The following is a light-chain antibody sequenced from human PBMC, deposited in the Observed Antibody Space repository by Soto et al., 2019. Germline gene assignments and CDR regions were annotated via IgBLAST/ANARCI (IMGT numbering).Light chain of an antibody. V-gene: IGKV3-11*02. CDR1: QSVSSY. CDR3: QQRSNWPLFT. Sequence: EIVLTQSPATLSLSPGERATVSCRASQSVSSYLAWYQQKPGQAPRLLIYDASNRATGIPARFSGSGSGRDFTLTLSNLEPEDFAVYYCQQRSNWPLFTFGPGTKVDIK. CDR2: DAS. J-gene: IGKJ3*01.